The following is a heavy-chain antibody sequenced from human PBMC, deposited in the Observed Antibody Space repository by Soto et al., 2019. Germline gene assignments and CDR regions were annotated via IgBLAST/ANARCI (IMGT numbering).Heavy chain of an antibody. CDR1: GFTFSSYA. Sequence: QVQLVESGGGVVQPGRSLRLSCAASGFTFSSYAMHWVRQAPGKGLEWVAVISYDGSNKYYADSVKGRFTISRDNSKNTLYLQMNSLRAVDTAVYYCARDMGGREDYWGQGTLVTVSS. V-gene: IGHV3-30-3*01. J-gene: IGHJ4*02. D-gene: IGHD2-15*01. CDR2: ISYDGSNK. CDR3: ARDMGGREDY.